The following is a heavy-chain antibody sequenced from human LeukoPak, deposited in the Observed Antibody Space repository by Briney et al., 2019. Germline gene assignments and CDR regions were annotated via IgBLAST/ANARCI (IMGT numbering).Heavy chain of an antibody. Sequence: ASVKVSCKATGGTFSSYAISWVRQAPGQGLEWMGRINPNSGGTNYAQKFQGRVTMTRDTSISTAYMELSRLRSDDTAVYYCARDLWCSGGSCYVPPTYYYYYMDVWGKGTTVTVSS. CDR1: GGTFSSYA. D-gene: IGHD2-15*01. J-gene: IGHJ6*03. CDR3: ARDLWCSGGSCYVPPTYYYYYMDV. CDR2: INPNSGGT. V-gene: IGHV1-2*06.